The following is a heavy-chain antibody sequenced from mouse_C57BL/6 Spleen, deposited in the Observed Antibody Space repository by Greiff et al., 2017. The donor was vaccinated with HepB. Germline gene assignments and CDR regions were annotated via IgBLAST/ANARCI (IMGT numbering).Heavy chain of an antibody. V-gene: IGHV1-72*01. CDR1: GYTFTSYW. J-gene: IGHJ4*01. Sequence: QVQLQQPGAELVKPGASVKLSCKASGYTFTSYWMHWVKQRPGRGLEWIGRIDPNSGGTKYNEKFKSKATLPVDKPSSTAYMQLSSLTSEDSAVYYCARSGVGSSYLYYAMDYWGQGTSVTVSS. CDR3: ARSGVGSSYLYYAMDY. CDR2: IDPNSGGT. D-gene: IGHD1-1*01.